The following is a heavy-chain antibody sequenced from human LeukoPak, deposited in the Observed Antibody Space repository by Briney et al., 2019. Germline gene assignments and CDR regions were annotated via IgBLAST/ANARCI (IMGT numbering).Heavy chain of an antibody. CDR1: GFTFTSSA. Sequence: SVKVSCKASGFTFTSSAVQWVRQARGQRLEWIGWIVVGSGNTNYAQKFQERVTITRDMSTSTAYMELSSLRSEDTAVYYCAAATHSGSYLGAFDIWGQGTMVTVSS. CDR2: IVVGSGNT. CDR3: AAATHSGSYLGAFDI. J-gene: IGHJ3*02. D-gene: IGHD1-26*01. V-gene: IGHV1-58*01.